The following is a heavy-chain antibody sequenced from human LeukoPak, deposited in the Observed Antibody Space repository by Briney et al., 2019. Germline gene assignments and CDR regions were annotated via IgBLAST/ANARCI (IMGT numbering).Heavy chain of an antibody. CDR1: GYNFVGYY. CDR3: GRDWELRFHQGGLDY. Sequence: GASVKVSCKASGYNFVGYYIHWVRQAPGQGLEWMGRINPRDGETNFARKFQGRVTMTSDTSISTAYVELSGLRSDDTAVYYCGRDWELRFHQGGLDYWGQGALVTVSS. CDR2: INPRDGET. D-gene: IGHD3-3*01. J-gene: IGHJ4*02. V-gene: IGHV1-2*06.